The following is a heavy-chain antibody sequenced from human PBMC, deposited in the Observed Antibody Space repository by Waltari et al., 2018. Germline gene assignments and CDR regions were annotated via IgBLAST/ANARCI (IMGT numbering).Heavy chain of an antibody. D-gene: IGHD6-19*01. CDR1: GYTFTSYY. Sequence: QVQLVQSGAEVKKPGASVKVSCKASGYTFTSYYMHWVRQAPGQGLEWMGIINPSGGSTSYAQKFQGRVTMTRDTSTSTVYMELSSLRSEDTAVYYCARDFPPTVAANLGGYFQHWGQGTLVTVSS. V-gene: IGHV1-46*01. CDR2: INPSGGST. J-gene: IGHJ1*01. CDR3: ARDFPPTVAANLGGYFQH.